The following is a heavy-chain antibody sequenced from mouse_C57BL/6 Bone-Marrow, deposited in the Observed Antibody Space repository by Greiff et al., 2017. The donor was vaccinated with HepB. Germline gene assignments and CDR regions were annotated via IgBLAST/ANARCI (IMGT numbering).Heavy chain of an antibody. Sequence: VQLQQSGAELVKPGASVKLSCKASGYTFTSYWMQWVKQRPGQGLEWIGEIDPSDSYTNYNQKFKGKATLTVDTSSSTAYMQLSSLTSEDSAVYYCAREGVYGSPFAYWGQGTLVTVSA. CDR2: IDPSDSYT. J-gene: IGHJ3*01. D-gene: IGHD1-1*01. V-gene: IGHV1-50*01. CDR3: AREGVYGSPFAY. CDR1: GYTFTSYW.